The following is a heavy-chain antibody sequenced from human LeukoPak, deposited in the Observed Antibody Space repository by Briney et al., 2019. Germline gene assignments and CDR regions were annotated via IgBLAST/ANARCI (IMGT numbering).Heavy chain of an antibody. Sequence: SETLSLTCAVYGGSFSGYYWSWIRQPPGKGLEWIGEINHSGSTNYNPSLKSRVTISVDTSKNPFSLKLSSVTAADTAVYYCAREMFIVVVPAYPNWFDPWGQGTLVTVSS. V-gene: IGHV4-34*01. CDR3: AREMFIVVVPAYPNWFDP. CDR1: GGSFSGYY. CDR2: INHSGST. D-gene: IGHD2-2*01. J-gene: IGHJ5*02.